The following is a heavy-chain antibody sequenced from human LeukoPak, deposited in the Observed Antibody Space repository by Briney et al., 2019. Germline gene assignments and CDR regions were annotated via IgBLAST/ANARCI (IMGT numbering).Heavy chain of an antibody. CDR2: IYHRGST. CDR1: GYSISNGYY. J-gene: IGHJ4*02. Sequence: PSETLSLTCPVSGYSISNGYYWVWIRQPPGKGLEWVGSIYHRGSTYYNPSLRSRVTISLDRSKKKFSLKLTSVTAADTAVYFCARGAEYYAIWRGYAGYSDYWGQGISVTVSS. V-gene: IGHV4-38-2*02. D-gene: IGHD3-3*01. CDR3: ARGAEYYAIWRGYAGYSDY.